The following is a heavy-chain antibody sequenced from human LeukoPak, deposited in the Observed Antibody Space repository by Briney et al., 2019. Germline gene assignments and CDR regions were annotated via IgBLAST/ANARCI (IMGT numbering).Heavy chain of an antibody. CDR3: AKEGGSGATRPLDL. V-gene: IGHV3-43*01. Sequence: GGSLRLSRTVSGFTFDDYTMHWVRQAPGKGLEWVSLISWDGVSTYYADSVKGRFTISRDNSKNSLYLQLNSLRTEDTAFYYSAKEGGSGATRPLDLWGQGTLVTVSS. CDR1: GFTFDDYT. J-gene: IGHJ4*02. D-gene: IGHD1-26*01. CDR2: ISWDGVST.